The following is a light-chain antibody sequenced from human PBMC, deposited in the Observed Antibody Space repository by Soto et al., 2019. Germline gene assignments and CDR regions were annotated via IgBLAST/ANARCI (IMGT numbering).Light chain of an antibody. CDR3: QQVKTYPRT. CDR2: EES. V-gene: IGKV1-9*01. J-gene: IGKJ4*01. Sequence: IPLTQSPSFLSASVGDRVTITCRPSQAVPNNMAWYQQKPGKPPKLLIYEESTLHSGVPSRFSGRKSGTQFTLTIDSLQPEDFATYYCQQVKTYPRTFGGGTKVEIK. CDR1: QAVPNN.